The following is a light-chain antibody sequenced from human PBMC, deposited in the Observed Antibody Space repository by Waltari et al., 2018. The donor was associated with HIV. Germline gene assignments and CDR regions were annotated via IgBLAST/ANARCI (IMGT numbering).Light chain of an antibody. V-gene: IGLV1-44*01. Sequence: QSVLTQPPSASGTPGQRVTISCSGSSSNIGSNTVNWFQQLPGPAPKRLIYSNNPRPSGVPDRFSGSKSGTSASLAISGLQSEDEADYYCAAWDDSLNGVVFGGGTKLTVL. CDR2: SNN. CDR1: SSNIGSNT. J-gene: IGLJ2*01. CDR3: AAWDDSLNGVV.